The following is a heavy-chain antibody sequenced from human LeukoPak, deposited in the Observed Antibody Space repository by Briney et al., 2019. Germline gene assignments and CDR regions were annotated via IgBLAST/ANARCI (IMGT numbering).Heavy chain of an antibody. CDR3: ARAKDYGDYEFAY. CDR2: IFSGGSR. V-gene: IGHV3-66*01. J-gene: IGHJ4*02. D-gene: IGHD4-17*01. Sequence: GGSLGLSCGASGFVVSTHYMTWVRQAPGKGLEWVAFIFSGGSRYYADSVKGRFSLSRDNPKNTLNLQMNSLRAEDTAVYYCARAKDYGDYEFAYWGQGTLVSVSS. CDR1: GFVVSTHY.